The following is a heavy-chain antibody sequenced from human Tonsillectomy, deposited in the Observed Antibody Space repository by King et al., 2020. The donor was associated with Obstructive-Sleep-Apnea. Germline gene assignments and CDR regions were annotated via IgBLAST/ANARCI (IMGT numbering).Heavy chain of an antibody. CDR2: ISGSGGST. Sequence: VQLVESGGGLVQPGGSLRLSCAASGFTFSSYAMSWVRQAPGKGLDWVAAISGSGGSTYYADAVKGRFTLSRDNSKNTRYLQTNSLRAEDTAVYYCAKSTGVATRGYDYWGQGTLVTVSS. D-gene: IGHD5-12*01. V-gene: IGHV3-23*04. CDR3: AKSTGVATRGYDY. CDR1: GFTFSSYA. J-gene: IGHJ4*02.